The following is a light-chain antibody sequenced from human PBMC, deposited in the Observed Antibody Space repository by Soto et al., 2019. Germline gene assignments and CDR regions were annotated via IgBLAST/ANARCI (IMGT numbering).Light chain of an antibody. V-gene: IGLV1-51*02. CDR1: SSNIGRTS. J-gene: IGLJ1*01. CDR2: ENN. CDR3: GPWDSNLSADI. Sequence: QSVLTQPPSVSAAPGQKVTISCSGSSSNIGRTSVSWYQQLPETAPRLLIYENNKRPSGIPDRFSGSKSGTSATLVITGLQTGDEADYFCGPWDSNLSADIFGTRTKVTVL.